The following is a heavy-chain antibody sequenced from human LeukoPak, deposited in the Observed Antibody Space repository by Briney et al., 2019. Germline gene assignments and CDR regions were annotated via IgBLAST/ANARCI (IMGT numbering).Heavy chain of an antibody. Sequence: ASVKVSCKVSGYTLTELSMHWVRQAPGKGLEWMGGFDPEDGETIYAQKFQGRVTMTEDTSTDTAYMELSSLRAEDTAVYYCARAPRGDSSSWYKGYYYYYGMDVWGQGTTVTVSS. CDR2: FDPEDGET. CDR3: ARAPRGDSSSWYKGYYYYYGMDV. V-gene: IGHV1-24*01. J-gene: IGHJ6*02. D-gene: IGHD6-13*01. CDR1: GYTLTELS.